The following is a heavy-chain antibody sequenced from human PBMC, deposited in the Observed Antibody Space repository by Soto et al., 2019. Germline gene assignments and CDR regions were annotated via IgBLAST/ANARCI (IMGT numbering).Heavy chain of an antibody. CDR2: IYPGDSDT. J-gene: IGHJ4*02. CDR3: ARGLGTLLTGTTNGPIDY. V-gene: IGHV5-51*01. D-gene: IGHD1-20*01. Sequence: PVESLKISCKGSGYSFTSYWIGWVRQMPGKGLEWMGIIYPGDSDTRYSPSFQGQVTISADKSISTAYLQWSSLKASDTAMYYCARGLGTLLTGTTNGPIDYWGQGTLVTVSS. CDR1: GYSFTSYW.